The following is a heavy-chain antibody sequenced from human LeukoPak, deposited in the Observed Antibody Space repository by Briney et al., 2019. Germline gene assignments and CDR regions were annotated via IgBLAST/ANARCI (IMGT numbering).Heavy chain of an antibody. CDR2: ISYDGSNK. J-gene: IGHJ6*03. CDR1: GFTFSSYG. D-gene: IGHD1-26*01. CDR3: ARDPYSGAYGDTYYYYMDV. V-gene: IGHV3-30*03. Sequence: GGSLRLSCAASGFTFSSYGMHWVRQAPGKGLEWVAVISYDGSNKYYADSVKGRFTISRDNSKNTLYLQMNSLRAEDTAVYYCARDPYSGAYGDTYYYYMDVWGKGTTVTISS.